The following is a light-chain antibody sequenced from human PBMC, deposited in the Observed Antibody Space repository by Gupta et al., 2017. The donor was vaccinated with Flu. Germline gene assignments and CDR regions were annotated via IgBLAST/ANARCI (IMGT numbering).Light chain of an antibody. CDR1: QSVGDY. J-gene: IGKJ4*01. CDR2: DTT. Sequence: RASQSVGDYLAWYQQKPGQAPRLLIYDTTNRATGIPARFSGGGSGTDFTLTIASLEPEDFAVYFCQQRSNWLSFGGGTKLEI. V-gene: IGKV3-11*01. CDR3: QQRSNWLS.